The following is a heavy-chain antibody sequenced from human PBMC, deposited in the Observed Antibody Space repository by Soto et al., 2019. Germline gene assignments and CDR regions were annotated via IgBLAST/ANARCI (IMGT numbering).Heavy chain of an antibody. V-gene: IGHV4-59*01. Sequence: QVQLQESGPGLVKPSETLSLTCTVSGGSISSYYWSWIRQPPGKGLEWIGYIYYSGSTNYNPSLKSXXTXSXXTSKNQFSLQLSSVTAADTAVYYCARDGGIAGTDYWGQGTLVTVSS. CDR3: ARDGGIAGTDY. CDR2: IYYSGST. CDR1: GGSISSYY. J-gene: IGHJ4*02. D-gene: IGHD1-20*01.